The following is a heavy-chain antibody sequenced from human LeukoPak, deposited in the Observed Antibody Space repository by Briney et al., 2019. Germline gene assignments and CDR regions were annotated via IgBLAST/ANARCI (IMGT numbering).Heavy chain of an antibody. Sequence: PSETLSLTCTVSGDSISNYYWSWIRQPPGKGLEWIGYIYYRGSTYYNPSLKSRVTISVYTSKNQFSLKLSSVTAADTAVYYCARLKYYYDASGYRAEYFQHWGQGTLVTVSS. CDR2: IYYRGST. CDR1: GDSISNYY. D-gene: IGHD3-22*01. J-gene: IGHJ1*01. V-gene: IGHV4-59*01. CDR3: ARLKYYYDASGYRAEYFQH.